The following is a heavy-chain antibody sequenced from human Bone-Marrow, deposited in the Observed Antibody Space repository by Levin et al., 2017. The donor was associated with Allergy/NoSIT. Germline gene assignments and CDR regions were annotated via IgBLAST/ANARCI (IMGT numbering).Heavy chain of an antibody. J-gene: IGHJ4*02. CDR1: GFSFDDYA. Sequence: PGESLKISCAASGFSFDDYALTWVRQAPGKGLEWVGFIRSKAYGETREYAASVRGRFTISRDDSASIAYLQMNSLKAEDTALYYCTRVQCTSRSCYLFDYWGQGTLVTVSS. CDR2: IRSKAYGETR. V-gene: IGHV3-49*04. CDR3: TRVQCTSRSCYLFDY. D-gene: IGHD2-2*01.